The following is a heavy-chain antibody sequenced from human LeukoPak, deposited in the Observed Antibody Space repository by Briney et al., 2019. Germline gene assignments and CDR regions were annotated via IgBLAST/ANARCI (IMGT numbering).Heavy chain of an antibody. CDR1: GHTFTTHG. Sequence: ASVKVSCKASGHTFTTHGISWVRQAPGQGLEWMGWISANNGNTNFAQKLQGRVTMTTDTSTSTAYMELRSLRSDDTAVYYCARNLGRWDAFDIWGQGTMVTVSS. V-gene: IGHV1-18*01. D-gene: IGHD3-16*01. CDR2: ISANNGNT. CDR3: ARNLGRWDAFDI. J-gene: IGHJ3*02.